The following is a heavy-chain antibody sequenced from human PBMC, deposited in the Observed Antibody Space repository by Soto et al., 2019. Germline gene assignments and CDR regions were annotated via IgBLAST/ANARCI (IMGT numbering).Heavy chain of an antibody. CDR1: GGSFSGYY. V-gene: IGHV4-34*01. Sequence: PSETLSLTCAVYGGSFSGYYWSWIRQPPGKGLEWIGEINHSGSTNYNPSLKSRVTISVDTSKNQFSLKLSSVTAADTAVYYCATPRGRGATKWRSHYHFDYWGQGTLVTVSS. D-gene: IGHD1-26*01. J-gene: IGHJ4*02. CDR2: INHSGST. CDR3: ATPRGRGATKWRSHYHFDY.